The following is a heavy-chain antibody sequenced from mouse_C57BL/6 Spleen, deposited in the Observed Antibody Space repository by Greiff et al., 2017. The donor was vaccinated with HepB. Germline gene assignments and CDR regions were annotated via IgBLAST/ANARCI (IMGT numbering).Heavy chain of an antibody. CDR1: GYAFSSYW. D-gene: IGHD1-1*01. CDR3: ARAGGTGSLYYFDY. Sequence: QVQLQQSGAELVKPGASVKISCKASGYAFSSYWMNWVKQRPGKGLEWIGQIYPGDGDTNYNGKFKGKATLTADKSSSTAYMQLSSLTSEDSAVYFCARAGGTGSLYYFDYWGQGTTLTVSS. J-gene: IGHJ2*01. CDR2: IYPGDGDT. V-gene: IGHV1-80*01.